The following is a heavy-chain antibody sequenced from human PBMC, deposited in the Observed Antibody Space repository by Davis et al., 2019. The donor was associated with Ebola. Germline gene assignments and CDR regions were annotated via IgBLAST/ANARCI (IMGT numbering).Heavy chain of an antibody. CDR1: GYSFTSNW. D-gene: IGHD3/OR15-3a*01. Sequence: GESLKTSCKASGYSFTSNWISWVRQMPGKGLEWMGRVDPRDSYANYSPSFQGHVTISADKSISTAYLQWSSLKASDTAMYYCARLLPYADLRRFYLDYWGQGTLVTVSS. CDR3: ARLLPYADLRRFYLDY. V-gene: IGHV5-10-1*01. CDR2: VDPRDSYA. J-gene: IGHJ4*02.